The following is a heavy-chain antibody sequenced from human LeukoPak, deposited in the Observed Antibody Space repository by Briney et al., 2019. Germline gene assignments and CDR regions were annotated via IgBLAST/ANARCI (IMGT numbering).Heavy chain of an antibody. CDR3: ARGGATVSPIFVTYYYYYMDV. D-gene: IGHD3-9*01. CDR1: GFTFSDYY. J-gene: IGHJ6*03. Sequence: PGGSLRLSCAASGFTFSDYYMSWIRQAPGKGLEWVSYISSSGSTIYYADSVKGRFTISRDNAKNSLYLQMNSLRAEDTAVYYCARGGATVSPIFVTYYYYYMDVWGKGTTVTVSS. CDR2: ISSSGSTI. V-gene: IGHV3-11*04.